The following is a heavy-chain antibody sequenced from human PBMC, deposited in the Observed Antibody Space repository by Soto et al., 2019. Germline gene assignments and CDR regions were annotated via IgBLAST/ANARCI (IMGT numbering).Heavy chain of an antibody. CDR1: GFSFSISP. J-gene: IGHJ4*02. CDR2: ISYDGTNK. Sequence: QVQLVESGGGVVQPGRSLRLSCAASGFSFSISPMHWVRQAPGKGPEWVALISYDGTNKFYADSVKGRFTISRDNSKSTLYSQVDSLRPEDAVYYCARDPKTSGGQHWAFNYFDSWGQGTLVTVSS. D-gene: IGHD7-27*01. CDR3: ARDPKTSGGQHWAFNYFDS. V-gene: IGHV3-30-3*01.